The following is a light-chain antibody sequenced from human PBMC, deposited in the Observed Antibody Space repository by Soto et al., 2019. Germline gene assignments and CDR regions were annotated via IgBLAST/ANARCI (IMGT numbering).Light chain of an antibody. CDR3: QQLNIYPQT. Sequence: DIQLPQSPALLSASVGDRVTITCRASRDIDSYLAWYQLKPGKGPKLLIYDASTLQSGAPSRFSGSGSGTEFTLTISSLQPEYFATYYCQQLNIYPQTFGQGTKVEIK. CDR1: RDIDSY. CDR2: DAS. J-gene: IGKJ1*01. V-gene: IGKV1-9*01.